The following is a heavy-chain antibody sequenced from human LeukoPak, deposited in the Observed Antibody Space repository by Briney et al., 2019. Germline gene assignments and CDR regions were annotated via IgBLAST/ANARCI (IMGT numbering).Heavy chain of an antibody. J-gene: IGHJ4*02. V-gene: IGHV4-39*02. CDR1: GDSISTSNSY. D-gene: IGHD1-26*01. CDR2: IYYSGNT. CDR3: ARDSGNYRGMDY. Sequence: SETLSLTCTVSGDSISTSNSYWGWIRQPPGKGLEWIGSIYYSGNTYYNASLKSRVTISVDTSKNQFSLKFTSVTAADTAVYYCARDSGNYRGMDYWGQGTLVTVSS.